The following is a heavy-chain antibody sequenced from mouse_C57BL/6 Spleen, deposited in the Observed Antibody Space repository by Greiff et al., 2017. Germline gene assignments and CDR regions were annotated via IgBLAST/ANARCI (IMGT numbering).Heavy chain of an antibody. Sequence: EVQLVESGGGLVKPGGSLKLSCAASGFTFSSYAMSWVRQTPEKRLEWVATISDGGSYTYYPDNVKGRFTISRDNAKNHLYLQMSHLKSEDTAMYYCARDKKAYWGQGTLVTVSA. CDR2: ISDGGSYT. CDR1: GFTFSSYA. J-gene: IGHJ3*01. CDR3: ARDKKAY. V-gene: IGHV5-4*01.